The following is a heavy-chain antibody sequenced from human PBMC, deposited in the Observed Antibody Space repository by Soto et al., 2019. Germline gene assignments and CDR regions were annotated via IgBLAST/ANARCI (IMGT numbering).Heavy chain of an antibody. V-gene: IGHV1-69*12. D-gene: IGHD2-15*01. CDR2: IIPIFGTA. CDR3: ARVETQRYYYGMDV. CDR1: GGTFSSYA. J-gene: IGHJ6*02. Sequence: QVQLVQSGAEVKKPGSSVKVSCKASGGTFSSYAISWVRQAPGQGLEWMGGIIPIFGTADYAQKFQGRVTIXAXETXSTAYMELSSLRSEDTAVYYCARVETQRYYYGMDVWGQGTTVTVSS.